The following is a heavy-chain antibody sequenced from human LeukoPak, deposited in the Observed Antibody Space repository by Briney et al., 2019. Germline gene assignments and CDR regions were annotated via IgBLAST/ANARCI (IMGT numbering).Heavy chain of an antibody. CDR3: VRGRNTMVRGAIGAETRYYYHYYMDV. J-gene: IGHJ6*03. CDR2: IHHSGST. D-gene: IGHD3-10*01. Sequence: SSETLSLTCAVYGGSFSGYYWSWIRQPPGKGLEWIGEIHHSGSTNYNPSLKSRVTISVDTSKNQFSLKLSSVTAADTAVYYCVRGRNTMVRGAIGAETRYYYHYYMDVWGKGTTVTVSS. V-gene: IGHV4-34*01. CDR1: GGSFSGYY.